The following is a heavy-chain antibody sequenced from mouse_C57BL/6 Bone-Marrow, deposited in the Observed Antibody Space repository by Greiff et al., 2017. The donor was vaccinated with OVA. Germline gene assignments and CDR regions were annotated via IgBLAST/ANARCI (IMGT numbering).Heavy chain of an antibody. Sequence: DVKLVESGGDLVKPGGSLKLSCAASGFTFSSYGMSWVRQTPDKRLEWVATISSGGSYTYYPDSVKGRFTISRDNAKNTLYLQMSSLKSEDTARYYCARQGGVPKYYAMDYWGQGTSVTVSS. V-gene: IGHV5-6*02. CDR2: ISSGGSYT. CDR3: ARQGGVPKYYAMDY. J-gene: IGHJ4*01. CDR1: GFTFSSYG.